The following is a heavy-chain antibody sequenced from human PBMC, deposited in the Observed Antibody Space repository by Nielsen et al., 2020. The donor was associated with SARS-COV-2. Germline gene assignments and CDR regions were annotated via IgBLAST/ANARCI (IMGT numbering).Heavy chain of an antibody. CDR1: GFTFSDYA. D-gene: IGHD6-25*01. CDR2: ISGTGDST. CDR3: AKRIAAAAFDY. J-gene: IGHJ4*02. Sequence: GGSLRLSCAASGFTFSDYAMSWVRQAPGKGLEWVSAISGTGDSTYYADSVKGRFTISRDNSKNTLYLQMNSLRDEDTAVYYCAKRIAAAAFDYWGQGTLVTVSS. V-gene: IGHV3-23*01.